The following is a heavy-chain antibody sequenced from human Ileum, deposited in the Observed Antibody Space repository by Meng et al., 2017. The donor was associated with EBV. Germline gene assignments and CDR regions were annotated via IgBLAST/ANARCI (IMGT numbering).Heavy chain of an antibody. V-gene: IGHV7-4-1*02. CDR1: LYTFTNFA. J-gene: IGHJ4*02. D-gene: IGHD4-23*01. CDR3: AVFYGGCGNPFDS. Sequence: QLLTESSGFSLDKPRASVHASCKASLYTFTNFAMNRLRHAHGQGLEWMGWINTNTGNPTYAQGFTGRFVVSWDTSVSTAYLQISSLKTEHTALYYCAVFYGGCGNPFDSWGQGTLVTVSS. CDR2: INTNTGNP.